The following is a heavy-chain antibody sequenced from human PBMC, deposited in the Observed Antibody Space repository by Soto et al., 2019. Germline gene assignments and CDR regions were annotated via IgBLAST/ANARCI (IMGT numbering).Heavy chain of an antibody. CDR3: ATTGFRPYYYYGMDV. CDR2: ISGSGGST. D-gene: IGHD2-8*02. Sequence: LRLSCAASGFTLSSYAMSWVRQAPGKGLEWVSAISGSGGSTYYADSVKGRFTISRDNSKNTLYLQMNSLRAEDTAVYYCATTGFRPYYYYGMDVWGQGTTVTVSS. CDR1: GFTLSSYA. V-gene: IGHV3-23*01. J-gene: IGHJ6*02.